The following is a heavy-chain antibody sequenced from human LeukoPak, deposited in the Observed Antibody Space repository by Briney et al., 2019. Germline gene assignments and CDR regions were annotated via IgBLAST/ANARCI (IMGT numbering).Heavy chain of an antibody. Sequence: SETLSLTCAVSGGSISSGGYSWSWIRQPPGKGLEWIGYIYYSGSTYYNPSLKSRVTISVDTSKNQFSLNLSSVTAADTAVYYCAREDDYGDYFDYWGQGTLVTVSS. CDR1: GGSISSGGYS. CDR2: IYYSGST. CDR3: AREDDYGDYFDY. V-gene: IGHV4-30-4*07. D-gene: IGHD4-17*01. J-gene: IGHJ4*02.